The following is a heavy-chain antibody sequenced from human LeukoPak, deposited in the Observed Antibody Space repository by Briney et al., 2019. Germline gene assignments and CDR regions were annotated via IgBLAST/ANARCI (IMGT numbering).Heavy chain of an antibody. D-gene: IGHD1-1*01. CDR3: AGREVHDSNDY. CDR2: IIPIFGTA. Sequence: SVKVSCKASGGTFSSYAISWVRQAPGQGLEWMGGIIPIFGTANYAQKFQGRVTITADESTSTAYMELSSLRSDATAVYYCAGREVHDSNDYWGQGTLVTVSS. V-gene: IGHV1-69*01. CDR1: GGTFSSYA. J-gene: IGHJ4*02.